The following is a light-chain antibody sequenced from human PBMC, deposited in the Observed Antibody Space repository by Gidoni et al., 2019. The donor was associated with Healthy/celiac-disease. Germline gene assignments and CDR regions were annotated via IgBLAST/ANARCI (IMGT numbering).Light chain of an antibody. Sequence: DIKMSQSPSSLSASVGDRVTITCRASQSSRSYLDWYQQKPGKAAKLLIYSAASLQSGVPARFIGSGSGTEFILTISSLQPEDVATDYCQQSYSTPRLTFGGGTKVEIK. V-gene: IGKV1-39*01. CDR2: SAA. J-gene: IGKJ4*01. CDR1: QSSRSY. CDR3: QQSYSTPRLT.